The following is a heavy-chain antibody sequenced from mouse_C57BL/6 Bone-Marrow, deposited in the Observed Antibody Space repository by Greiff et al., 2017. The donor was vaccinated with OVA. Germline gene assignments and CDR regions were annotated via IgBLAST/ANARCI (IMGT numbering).Heavy chain of an antibody. D-gene: IGHD1-1*01. CDR2: INPNNGGT. CDR3: APITTVEATDFDY. V-gene: IGHV1-22*01. CDR1: GYTLTDYN. J-gene: IGHJ2*01. Sequence: EVQLQQSGPELVKPGASVKMSCNVSGYTLTDYNMHWVKQSHGKSLEWIGYINPNNGGTSYNRKFKGKATLTVNKSSNTAYMELRSLTSEDSAVYYCAPITTVEATDFDYWGQGTTLTVSS.